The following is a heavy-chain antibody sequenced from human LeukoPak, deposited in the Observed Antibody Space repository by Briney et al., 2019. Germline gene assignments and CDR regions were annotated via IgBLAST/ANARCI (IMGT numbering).Heavy chain of an antibody. CDR1: GYTFSDYW. D-gene: IGHD6-13*01. Sequence: KTGGSLRLSCAPSGYTFSDYWMSWVRQAPGKGVEWVSSISSSSSYIFYADSVEGRFTISRDNAKNSLYLQMNSLRAEDTAVYYCAVSGYSSSWYVSWGQGTLVTVSS. V-gene: IGHV3-21*01. CDR3: AVSGYSSSWYVS. J-gene: IGHJ4*02. CDR2: ISSSSSYI.